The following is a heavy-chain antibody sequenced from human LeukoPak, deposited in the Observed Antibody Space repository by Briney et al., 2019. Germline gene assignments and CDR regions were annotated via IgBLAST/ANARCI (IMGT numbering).Heavy chain of an antibody. J-gene: IGHJ2*01. D-gene: IGHD7-27*01. Sequence: PGGSLRLSCAASGFTFDDYAMHWVRQAPGKGLEWVSGISWNSGDTVCADSVKGRFTISRDNAKNSLHLQMNSLRDEDTALYYCAKDGGNWGLGLFDLWGRGTLVTVSS. CDR2: ISWNSGDT. CDR3: AKDGGNWGLGLFDL. CDR1: GFTFDDYA. V-gene: IGHV3-9*01.